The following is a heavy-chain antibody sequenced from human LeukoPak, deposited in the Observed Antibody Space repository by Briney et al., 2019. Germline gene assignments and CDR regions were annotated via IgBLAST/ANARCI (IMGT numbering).Heavy chain of an antibody. CDR2: IYTSGST. D-gene: IGHD5-18*01. CDR1: GGSISFYY. J-gene: IGHJ5*02. Sequence: SETLSLTCTVSGGSISFYYLSWIRQPAGKGLEWIGRIYTSGSTNYNPSLKSRVTMSVDTSKNQFSLKLSSVTAADTAVYYCARDWGSGYSYGFYWFDPWGQGTLVTVSS. V-gene: IGHV4-4*07. CDR3: ARDWGSGYSYGFYWFDP.